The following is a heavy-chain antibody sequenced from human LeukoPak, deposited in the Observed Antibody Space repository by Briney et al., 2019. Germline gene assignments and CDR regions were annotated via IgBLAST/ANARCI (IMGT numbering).Heavy chain of an antibody. CDR1: GFTFSSYG. CDR2: ISYDGSNK. Sequence: GGSLRLSCAASGFTFSSYGMHWVRQAPGKRLEWVAVISYDGSNKYYADSVKGRFTISRDNSKNTLYLQMNSLRAEDTAVYYCARRSWSDAFDIWGQGTMVTVSS. CDR3: ARRSWSDAFDI. J-gene: IGHJ3*02. D-gene: IGHD2-8*02. V-gene: IGHV3-30*03.